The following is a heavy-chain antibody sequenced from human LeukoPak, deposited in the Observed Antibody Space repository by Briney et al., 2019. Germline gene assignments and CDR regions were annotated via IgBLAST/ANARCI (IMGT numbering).Heavy chain of an antibody. J-gene: IGHJ4*02. Sequence: PGGSLRLSCAASGFTFSSYWMSWVRQAPGKGLEWVANINQDGSEKYYVDSVKGRFTISRDNAKNSLYLQMNSLRAEDTAVYYCASLTFRGGEVAFDYWGQGTLVTVSS. V-gene: IGHV3-7*01. CDR1: GFTFSSYW. D-gene: IGHD3-16*01. CDR2: INQDGSEK. CDR3: ASLTFRGGEVAFDY.